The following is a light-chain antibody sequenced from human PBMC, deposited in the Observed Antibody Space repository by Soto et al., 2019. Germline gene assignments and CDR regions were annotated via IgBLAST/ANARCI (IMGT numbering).Light chain of an antibody. CDR1: HSLFFGSNNKNL. J-gene: IGKJ1*01. V-gene: IGKV1-5*01. CDR3: QQYNSYS. CDR2: HAS. Sequence: DIVMPQSPDSLAVSLGEGATINCRSSHSLFFGSNNKNLLSWYQQKPGTATKVLIYHASNLQSGVPSRFSGSGSGTEFTLTISSLQPDDFATYYCQQYNSYSFGQGTKVDIK.